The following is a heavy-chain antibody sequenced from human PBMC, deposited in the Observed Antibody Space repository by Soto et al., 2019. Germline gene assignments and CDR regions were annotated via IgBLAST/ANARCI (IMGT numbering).Heavy chain of an antibody. D-gene: IGHD6-13*01. CDR3: AHNRIVAAAGTWDFDV. CDR2: IYWDDDK. Sequence: QITLKESGPTLVKPTQTLTLSCTFSGFALSTYGEAVAWIRQPQGKALEWIALIYWDDDKRYSPSLKSRLTITKETSKNQVVPTMTNMGPVDTATYYCAHNRIVAAAGTWDFDVWGQGTLVSVSS. CDR1: GFALSTYGEA. J-gene: IGHJ4*02. V-gene: IGHV2-5*02.